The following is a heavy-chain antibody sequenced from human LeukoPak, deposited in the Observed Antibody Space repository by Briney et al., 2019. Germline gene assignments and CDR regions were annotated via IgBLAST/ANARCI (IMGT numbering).Heavy chain of an antibody. J-gene: IGHJ4*02. Sequence: GGSLRLSCAASGFSLSSYSMNWIRQAPGKGLEWVSSISTDNSYRHYANSVKGRFTISRDNPKNSLYLQMNTLRAEDTAVYYCARDVSLDFWGQGTLVTVSS. CDR3: ARDVSLDF. V-gene: IGHV3-21*06. CDR2: ISTDNSYR. CDR1: GFSLSSYS.